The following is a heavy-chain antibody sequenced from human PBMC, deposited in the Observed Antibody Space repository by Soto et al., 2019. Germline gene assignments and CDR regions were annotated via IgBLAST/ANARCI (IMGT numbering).Heavy chain of an antibody. CDR3: ATVHGTSRSFEY. J-gene: IGHJ4*02. V-gene: IGHV3-23*01. Sequence: GGSLRLSCVTSAFSLTSCSMSWVRQTPGKGLEWVSALSRSGGATYYADSVKGRFTISRDTSTNTLYLQMSNLRAEDTAVYYCATVHGTSRSFEYWGQGTLVTVSS. CDR1: AFSLTSCS. CDR2: LSRSGGAT.